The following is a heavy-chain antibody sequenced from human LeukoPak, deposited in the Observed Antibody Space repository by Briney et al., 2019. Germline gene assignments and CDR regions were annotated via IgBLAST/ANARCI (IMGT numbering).Heavy chain of an antibody. CDR1: GFTFSTSA. Sequence: GGSLRLSCAASGFTFSTSAMSWVRQAPGKGLEWVSSISAGGGSTYYADSVKGRFTISRDNSKNTVYLQMNNLRAEDTAVYYCAKDRQCLDYWGQGTLVTVSS. D-gene: IGHD1-1*01. V-gene: IGHV3-23*01. CDR2: ISAGGGST. J-gene: IGHJ4*02. CDR3: AKDRQCLDY.